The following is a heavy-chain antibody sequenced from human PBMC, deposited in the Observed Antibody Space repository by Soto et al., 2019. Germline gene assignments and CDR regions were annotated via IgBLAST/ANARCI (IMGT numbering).Heavy chain of an antibody. Sequence: GESLKISCKGSGYNFIDYWVGWVRQMPGKGLEWMGIVYPRDSDTRYSPSFQGQVTISADRSTGTAFLQWRSLKASDTALYYCARPPLPGYSIHFNSWGQGTLVTVSS. D-gene: IGHD2-15*01. V-gene: IGHV5-51*01. CDR3: ARPPLPGYSIHFNS. CDR1: GYNFIDYW. J-gene: IGHJ4*02. CDR2: VYPRDSDT.